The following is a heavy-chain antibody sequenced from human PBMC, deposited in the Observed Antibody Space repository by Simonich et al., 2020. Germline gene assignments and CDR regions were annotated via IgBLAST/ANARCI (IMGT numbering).Heavy chain of an antibody. CDR1: GYTFTGYY. Sequence: QVQLVQSGAEVKKPGASVKVSCKASGYTFTGYYMHWVRQAPGQGLAWMGGINPNSGGKNYAQKFQGRVTMTRDTSISTAYMELSRLRSDDTAVYYCARVSGGTAMVTSTFDIWGQGTMVTVSS. CDR2: INPNSGGK. CDR3: ARVSGGTAMVTSTFDI. J-gene: IGHJ3*02. D-gene: IGHD5-18*01. V-gene: IGHV1-2*02.